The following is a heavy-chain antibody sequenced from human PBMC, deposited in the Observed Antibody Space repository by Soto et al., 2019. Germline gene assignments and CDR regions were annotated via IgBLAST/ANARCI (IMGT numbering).Heavy chain of an antibody. J-gene: IGHJ5*02. CDR2: ISGSGGST. Sequence: EVQLLESGGGLVQPGGSLRLSCAASGFTFSSYAMSWVRQAPGKGLEWVSAISGSGGSTYYEDSVKGRFTISRDNSKNTLYLQMTSLRAEDTAVYYCANHYGSGSYYPPNWLDPWGQGTLVTVSS. CDR1: GFTFSSYA. V-gene: IGHV3-23*01. CDR3: ANHYGSGSYYPPNWLDP. D-gene: IGHD3-10*01.